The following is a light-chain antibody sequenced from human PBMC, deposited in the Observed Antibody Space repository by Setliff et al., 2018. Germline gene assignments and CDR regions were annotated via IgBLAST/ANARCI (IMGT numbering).Light chain of an antibody. CDR2: DVS. V-gene: IGLV2-14*03. CDR1: SSDIAGYDY. J-gene: IGLJ3*02. Sequence: QSALTQPASLSGSPGQSITISCTGSSSDIAGYDYVSWYKQVPGEAPKLLIYDVSHRPSGISDRFSASKAGNWASLTISGLRIEDEGDYYCCSYTSLNTWLFGGGTQLTVL. CDR3: CSYTSLNTWL.